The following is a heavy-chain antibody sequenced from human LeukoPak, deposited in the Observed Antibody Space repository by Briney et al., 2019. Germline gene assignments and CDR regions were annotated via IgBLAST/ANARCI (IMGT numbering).Heavy chain of an antibody. Sequence: ETLSLTCTVSGGSISSSSYYWGWVRQAPGKGLEWVSAISGSGSSTYYADSVKGRFTISRDNSKNTLYLQMNSLRAEDTAVYYCAKDPIVGATVNWFDPWGQGTLVTVSS. CDR2: ISGSGSST. CDR3: AKDPIVGATVNWFDP. D-gene: IGHD1-26*01. J-gene: IGHJ5*02. CDR1: GGSISSSSYY. V-gene: IGHV3-23*01.